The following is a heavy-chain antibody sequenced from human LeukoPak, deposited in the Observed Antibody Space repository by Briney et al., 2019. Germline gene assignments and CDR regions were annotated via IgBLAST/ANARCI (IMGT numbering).Heavy chain of an antibody. D-gene: IGHD2-2*01. Sequence: GGSLRLSCAASGFTFSTYWMHWVRQAPGKGLVWVSRINSDGSITRNAGSVKGRFTISRDNAKNTLYLQMNSLRAEDTAVYYCARERRLYCSSTSCYEDFNYWGQGTLVTVSS. J-gene: IGHJ4*02. CDR2: INSDGSIT. CDR3: ARERRLYCSSTSCYEDFNY. CDR1: GFTFSTYW. V-gene: IGHV3-74*01.